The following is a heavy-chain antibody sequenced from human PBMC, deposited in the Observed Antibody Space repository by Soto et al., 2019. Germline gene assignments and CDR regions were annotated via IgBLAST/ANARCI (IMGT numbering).Heavy chain of an antibody. J-gene: IGHJ4*02. CDR2: IYYSGST. Sequence: QVQLQESGPGLVKPSQTLSLTCTVSGGSISSGGYYWSWIRQHPGKGLEWIGYIYYSGSTYYNPSLKRRVTISVDTSKNQFARKLSSVTAADTAVYYCASGDPRDIAAAGFDYWGQGTLFTVSS. V-gene: IGHV4-31*03. CDR3: ASGDPRDIAAAGFDY. CDR1: GGSISSGGYY. D-gene: IGHD6-13*01.